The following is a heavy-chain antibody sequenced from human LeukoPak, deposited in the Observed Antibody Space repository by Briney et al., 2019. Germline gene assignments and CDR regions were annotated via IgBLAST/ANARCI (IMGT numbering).Heavy chain of an antibody. D-gene: IGHD3-10*01. V-gene: IGHV3-74*01. Sequence: GGSLRLSCGASGFTFTNYWMHWVRQVPGKGLIWVSRIDNDGSSTNYADSVKGRFTISRDNPKNSPYLQMNSLRAGDTAVYYCARAGNYYGRHTNWFDPWGQGTLVTVSS. J-gene: IGHJ5*02. CDR1: GFTFTNYW. CDR3: ARAGNYYGRHTNWFDP. CDR2: IDNDGSST.